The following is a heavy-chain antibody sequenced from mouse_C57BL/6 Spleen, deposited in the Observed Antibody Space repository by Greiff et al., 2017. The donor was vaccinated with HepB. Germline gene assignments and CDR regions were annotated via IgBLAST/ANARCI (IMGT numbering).Heavy chain of an antibody. V-gene: IGHV1-7*01. J-gene: IGHJ3*01. CDR2: INPSSGYT. D-gene: IGHD1-1*01. CDR3: AREVGNGRLFAD. Sequence: VKLMESGAELAKPGASVKLSCKASGYTFTSYWMHWVNQRPGPGLEWIGYINPSSGYTKYNQKFKANAALTAVKSSSTAYMQLSSLTSEDAAVYYCAREVGNGRLFADWGEGTLVTVSA. CDR1: GYTFTSYW.